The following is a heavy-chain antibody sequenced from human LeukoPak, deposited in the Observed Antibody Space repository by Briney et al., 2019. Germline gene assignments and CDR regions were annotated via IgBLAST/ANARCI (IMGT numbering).Heavy chain of an antibody. V-gene: IGHV1-2*02. CDR1: GYTFTSYG. D-gene: IGHD3-22*01. Sequence: ASVKVSCKASGYTFTSYGISWVRQAPGQGLEWMGWINPNSGGTNSAQKFQGRVSMTRDTSINTAYMEMRRLRSDDTAVYYCASRFMGYDRSGYYDDAFDIWGQGTMVTVSS. CDR3: ASRFMGYDRSGYYDDAFDI. CDR2: INPNSGGT. J-gene: IGHJ3*02.